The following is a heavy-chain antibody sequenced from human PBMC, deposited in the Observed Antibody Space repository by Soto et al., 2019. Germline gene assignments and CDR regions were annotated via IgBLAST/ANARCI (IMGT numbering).Heavy chain of an antibody. Sequence: PWGSLRLSCSASGFTFSSYAMHWVRQAPGKGLEYVSTVSSHGGSTYYADSVKGRFTISRDNSKNTLYLQMSSLRPEDTAVYYCVKTLQYSYGLPHWGQGTLVTVSS. D-gene: IGHD5-18*01. J-gene: IGHJ4*02. CDR3: VKTLQYSYGLPH. CDR2: VSSHGGST. CDR1: GFTFSSYA. V-gene: IGHV3-64D*06.